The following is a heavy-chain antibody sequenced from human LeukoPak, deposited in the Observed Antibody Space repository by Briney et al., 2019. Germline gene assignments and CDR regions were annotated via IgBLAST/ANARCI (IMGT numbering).Heavy chain of an antibody. CDR3: TRGSAN. J-gene: IGHJ4*02. V-gene: IGHV4-59*01. D-gene: IGHD6-19*01. CDR1: GGSINSFY. Sequence: SSETLSLTRTVSGGSINSFYWSWIRQPPGKGLEWIGYISYSGSTNYNPSLKSRVTISVDTSKNQFFLKLSSVTAADTALYYCTRGSANWGQGTLVTVSS. CDR2: ISYSGST.